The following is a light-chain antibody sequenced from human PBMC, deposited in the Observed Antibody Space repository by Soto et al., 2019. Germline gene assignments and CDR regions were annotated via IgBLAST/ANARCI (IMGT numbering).Light chain of an antibody. J-gene: IGLJ3*02. CDR2: VNSDGTH. Sequence: QPVLTQSPSASASLGASVKLTCTLSSGHSTYAIAWHQQQPEKGPRYLMKVNSDGTHIKGDGIPDRFSGSSTGAERYLTISSLQSDDEADYYCQTWGTGSWVFGGGTQLTVL. CDR1: SGHSTYA. V-gene: IGLV4-69*01. CDR3: QTWGTGSWV.